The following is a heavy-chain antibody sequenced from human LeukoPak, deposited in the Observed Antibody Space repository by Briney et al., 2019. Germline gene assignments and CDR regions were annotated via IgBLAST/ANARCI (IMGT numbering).Heavy chain of an antibody. Sequence: GGSLRLSCAGSGFTFSDYTMHWVRQAPGEGLEYVSAITGNARSKYHADSVRGRFAISRDNSKDTLYLQMGSLRPEDTAVYYCARGPSSSLYMDVWGKGTTVTISS. V-gene: IGHV3-64*02. CDR1: GFTFSDYT. CDR3: ARGPSSSLYMDV. CDR2: ITGNARSK. J-gene: IGHJ6*03.